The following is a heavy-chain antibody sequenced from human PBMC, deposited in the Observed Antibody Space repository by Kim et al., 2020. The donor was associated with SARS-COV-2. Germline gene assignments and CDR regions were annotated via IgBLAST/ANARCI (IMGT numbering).Heavy chain of an antibody. Sequence: GGGTHYAVAVKGRFTIARDNSKNTMSVQVNSLRDEDTAVYYGVAAWQGDYWGQGTLVTVSS. V-gene: IGHV3-23*01. CDR2: GGGT. D-gene: IGHD6-13*01. CDR3: VAAWQGDY. J-gene: IGHJ4*02.